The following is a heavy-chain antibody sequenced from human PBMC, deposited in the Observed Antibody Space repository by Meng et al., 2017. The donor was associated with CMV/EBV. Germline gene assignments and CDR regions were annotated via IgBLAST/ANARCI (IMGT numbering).Heavy chain of an antibody. CDR2: IYYSGST. V-gene: IGHV4-30-4*08. CDR1: GGSISSGDYY. D-gene: IGHD3-3*01. J-gene: IGHJ5*02. Sequence: SETLSLTCTVSGGSISSGDYYWSWIRQPPGKGLEWIGYIYYSGSTYYNPSLKSRVTISVDTSKNQFSRKLSSVTAADTAVYYCARDSRLYYDFWSGYPPSYGWFDPWGQGTLVTVSS. CDR3: ARDSRLYYDFWSGYPPSYGWFDP.